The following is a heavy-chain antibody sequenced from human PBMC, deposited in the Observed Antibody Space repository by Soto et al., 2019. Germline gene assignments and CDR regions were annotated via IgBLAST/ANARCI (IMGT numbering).Heavy chain of an antibody. D-gene: IGHD1-1*01. Sequence: GGSLRLSCAASGFTFSSYSMNWVRQAPGKGLEWVSSISSSSSYIYYADSVKGRFTISRDNAKNSLYLQMNSLRAEDTAVYYCARDFGKLEPKGFDYWGQGTLVTVSS. V-gene: IGHV3-21*01. J-gene: IGHJ4*02. CDR1: GFTFSSYS. CDR3: ARDFGKLEPKGFDY. CDR2: ISSSSSYI.